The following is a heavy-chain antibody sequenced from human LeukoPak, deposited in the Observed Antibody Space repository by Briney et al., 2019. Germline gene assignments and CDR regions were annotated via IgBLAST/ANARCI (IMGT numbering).Heavy chain of an antibody. J-gene: IGHJ4*02. D-gene: IGHD3-10*02. Sequence: GGSLRLSCAASGFTFSTYAMSWVRQAPGKGLEWVSALSPSGGITYYEDSVKGRFTISRDNSKNTLYMQMNSLRAEDTAVYYCAKGVNYFVLEYWGEGTLVTISS. CDR3: AKGVNYFVLEY. CDR1: GFTFSTYA. V-gene: IGHV3-23*01. CDR2: LSPSGGIT.